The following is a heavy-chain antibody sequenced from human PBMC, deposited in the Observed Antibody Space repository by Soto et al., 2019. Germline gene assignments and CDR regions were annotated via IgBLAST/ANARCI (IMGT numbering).Heavy chain of an antibody. CDR2: ISSSSSYI. V-gene: IGHV3-21*01. J-gene: IGHJ4*02. D-gene: IGHD5-12*01. CDR3: ARDEKEWLRFHGIGY. CDR1: GFTFSSYS. Sequence: PGGSLRLSCSASGFTFSSYSMNWVRQAPGKGLEWVSSISSSSSYIYYADSVKGRFTISRDNAKNSLYLQMNSLRAEDTAVYYCARDEKEWLRFHGIGYWGQGTLVTVSS.